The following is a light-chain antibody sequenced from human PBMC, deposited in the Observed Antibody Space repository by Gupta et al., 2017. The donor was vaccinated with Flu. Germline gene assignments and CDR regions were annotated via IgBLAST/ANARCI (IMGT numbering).Light chain of an antibody. CDR1: SLRSYY. CDR3: NSRDSSGNHWV. Sequence: SSELTQDPAVSVALGQTVRITCQGDSLRSYYASWYQQKPGQPPVLVIYGKNNRPSGIPDRFSGSSSGNTASVTITGAQAEDEADYYCNSRDSSGNHWVFGGGTKLTVL. V-gene: IGLV3-19*01. CDR2: GKN. J-gene: IGLJ3*02.